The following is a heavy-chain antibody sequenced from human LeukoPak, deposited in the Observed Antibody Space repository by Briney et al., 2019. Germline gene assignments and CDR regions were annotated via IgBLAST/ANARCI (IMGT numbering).Heavy chain of an antibody. D-gene: IGHD4-4*01. CDR1: GYTFTSYY. CDR3: ARDRASNYVYYYGMDV. Sequence: GASVKVSCKASGYTFTSYYMHWVRQAPGQGLEWMGIINPSGGSTSYAQKFQGRVTMTRDTSTSTVYMELSSLRSEDTAVYYCARDRASNYVYYYGMDVWGQGTTVTVSS. J-gene: IGHJ6*02. CDR2: INPSGGST. V-gene: IGHV1-46*01.